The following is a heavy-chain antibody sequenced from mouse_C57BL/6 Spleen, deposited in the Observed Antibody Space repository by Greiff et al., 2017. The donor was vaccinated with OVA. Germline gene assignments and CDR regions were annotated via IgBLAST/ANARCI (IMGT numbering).Heavy chain of an antibody. CDR2: IYPRRGNT. J-gene: IGHJ3*01. D-gene: IGHD2-1*01. CDR1: GYTFTSYG. V-gene: IGHV1-81*01. CDR3: ALYYGNYDWCAY. Sequence: VQLQQSGAELARPGASVKLSCKASGYTFTSYGISWVKQRTGQGLEWIGEIYPRRGNTYYNEKFKGKATLTADKSSSTAYMELRSLTSEDSAVYFCALYYGNYDWCAYWGQGTLVTVSA.